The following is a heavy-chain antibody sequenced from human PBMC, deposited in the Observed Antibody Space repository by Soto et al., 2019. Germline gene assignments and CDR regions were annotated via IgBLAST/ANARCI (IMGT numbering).Heavy chain of an antibody. J-gene: IGHJ5*02. CDR2: ISAYDGNT. CDR1: GYTFTSYG. CDR3: ARVGYYDSPGNWFDP. Sequence: ASVKVSCKASGYTFTSYGISWVRQAPGQGLEGMGWISAYDGNTNYAQKLQGRVTMTTDTSTSTAYMELRSLRSDDTAVYYCARVGYYDSPGNWFDPWGQGTLHTLST. V-gene: IGHV1-18*04. D-gene: IGHD4-17*01.